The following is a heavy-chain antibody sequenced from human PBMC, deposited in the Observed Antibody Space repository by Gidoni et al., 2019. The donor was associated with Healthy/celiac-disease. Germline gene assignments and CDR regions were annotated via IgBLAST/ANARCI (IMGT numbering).Heavy chain of an antibody. Sequence: EVQLVESGGGLVQPGGSLRRSCAASGFTVSSNYMSWVRQAPGKGLEWVSVIYSGGSTYYADSVKGRFTISRDNSKNTLYLQMNSLRSEDTAVYYCARESYCSGGSCYPSIHYFDYWGQGTLVTVSS. CDR2: IYSGGST. CDR3: ARESYCSGGSCYPSIHYFDY. V-gene: IGHV3-66*01. CDR1: GFTVSSNY. J-gene: IGHJ4*02. D-gene: IGHD2-15*01.